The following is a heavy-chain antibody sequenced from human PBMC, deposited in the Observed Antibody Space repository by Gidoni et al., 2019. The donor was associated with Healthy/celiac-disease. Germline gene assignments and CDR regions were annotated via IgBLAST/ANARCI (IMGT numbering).Heavy chain of an antibody. CDR2: NNHSGST. D-gene: IGHD3-16*01. Sequence: VQLPQWCAGLLKPSETLSLTCAVYGGSFSGYYWSWIRQPPGKGREWIGENNHSGSTNCNPSIKCRVTNSVCKPKNQFSLKLSSVTAADTSVYYCRLRLGGGVDYWGQGTLVTVSS. CDR1: GGSFSGYY. V-gene: IGHV4-34*01. CDR3: RLRLGGGVDY. J-gene: IGHJ4*02.